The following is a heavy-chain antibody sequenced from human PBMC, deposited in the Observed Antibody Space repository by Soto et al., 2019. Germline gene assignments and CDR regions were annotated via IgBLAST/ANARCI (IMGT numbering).Heavy chain of an antibody. J-gene: IGHJ6*02. V-gene: IGHV3-15*01. CDR3: TTGLTYYYDTSGHSWAGAMDV. CDR2: IKSKSDDETT. Sequence: EVQLVESGEGLVKPGGSLRLSSTASGVTFSNVWMNWVREAPGKGLEWVGRIKSKSDDETTDYAAPVKGRFNISREDSKNTLYLQMNSLKTEDTAVYYCTTGLTYYYDTSGHSWAGAMDVWGQGITVTVSS. D-gene: IGHD3-22*01. CDR1: GVTFSNVW.